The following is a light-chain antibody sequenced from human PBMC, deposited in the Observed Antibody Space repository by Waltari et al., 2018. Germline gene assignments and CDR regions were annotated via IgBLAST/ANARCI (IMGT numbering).Light chain of an antibody. CDR1: QDISNY. V-gene: IGKV1-33*01. Sequence: DIQMTQSPSSLSASVGDRVTITCQASQDISNYLNWYQQKPGKAPKLLSYDASNLETGVPSRFSGSGSGTDFTFTISSLQPEDIATYYCQQYDNLPRVTFGGGTKVVIK. CDR3: QQYDNLPRVT. CDR2: DAS. J-gene: IGKJ4*01.